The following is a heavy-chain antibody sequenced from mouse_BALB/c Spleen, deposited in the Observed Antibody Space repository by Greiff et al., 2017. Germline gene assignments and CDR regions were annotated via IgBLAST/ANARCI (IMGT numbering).Heavy chain of an antibody. V-gene: IGHV1-7*01. CDR1: GYTFTSYW. CDR2: INPSTGYT. D-gene: IGHD1-1*01. CDR3: ARTRVVARYFDV. Sequence: VKLTESGAELAKPGASVKMSCKASGYTFTSYWMHWVKQRPGQGLEWIGYINPSTGYTEYNQKFKDKATLTADKSSSTAYMQLSSLTSEDSAVYYCARTRVVARYFDVWGAGTTVTVSS. J-gene: IGHJ1*01.